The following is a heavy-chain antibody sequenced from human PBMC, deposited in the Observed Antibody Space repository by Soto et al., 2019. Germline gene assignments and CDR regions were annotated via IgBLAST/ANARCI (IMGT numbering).Heavy chain of an antibody. D-gene: IGHD3-22*01. CDR1: GGSISSYY. J-gene: IGHJ5*02. CDR3: ARLNYYDSSGYYLNWFDP. Sequence: SETLSLTCTVSGGSISSYYWSWIRQPPGKGLEWIGYIYYSGSTNYNPSLKSRVTISVDTSKNQFSLKLSSVTAADTAVYYCARLNYYDSSGYYLNWFDPWGQGTLVTV. V-gene: IGHV4-59*08. CDR2: IYYSGST.